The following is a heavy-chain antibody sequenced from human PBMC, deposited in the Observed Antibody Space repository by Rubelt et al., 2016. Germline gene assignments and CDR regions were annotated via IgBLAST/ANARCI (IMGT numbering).Heavy chain of an antibody. V-gene: IGHV3-48*04. CDR2: ISSSSSTI. CDR3: ARDRRGYSYGLPDY. D-gene: IGHD5-18*01. CDR1: SYS. Sequence: SYSMNWVRQAPGKGLEWVSYISSSSSTIYYADSVKGRFTISRDNAKNSLYLQMNSLRAEDTAVYYCARDRRGYSYGLPDYWGQGTLVTVSS. J-gene: IGHJ4*02.